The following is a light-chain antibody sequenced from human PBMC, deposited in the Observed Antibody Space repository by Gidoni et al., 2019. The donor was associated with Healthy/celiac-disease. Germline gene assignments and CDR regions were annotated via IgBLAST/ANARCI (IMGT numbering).Light chain of an antibody. CDR3: QQRSNWAT. V-gene: IGKV3-11*01. J-gene: IGKJ4*01. CDR1: QSVSSY. Sequence: DIVLTQSPATLSLSLGERATLSCRASQSVSSYLAWYQQKPGQAPRLLIYDASNRATGIPARFSGSGSGTDFTLTISSLEPEDCAVYYCQQRSNWATFGGGTKVEIK. CDR2: DAS.